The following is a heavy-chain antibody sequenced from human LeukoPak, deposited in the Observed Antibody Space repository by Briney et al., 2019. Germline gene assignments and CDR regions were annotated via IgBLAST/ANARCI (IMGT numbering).Heavy chain of an antibody. J-gene: IGHJ5*02. V-gene: IGHV4-59*01. CDR2: IYDSGSP. CDR3: ARDGGRRGWFDP. CDR1: GGSLSSYY. Sequence: PSETLSLTCTVSGGSLSSYYWTWIRQPPGKGLEWIGYIYDSGSPNYNPSLKSRVTISLDTSKNQFSLMLNSVTPADTAVYFCARDGGRRGWFDPWGQGALVTVPS.